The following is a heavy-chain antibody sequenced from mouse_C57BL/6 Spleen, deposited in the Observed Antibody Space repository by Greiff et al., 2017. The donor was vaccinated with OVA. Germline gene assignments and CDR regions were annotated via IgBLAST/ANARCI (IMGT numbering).Heavy chain of an antibody. CDR1: GFSLTSYA. V-gene: IGHV2-9-1*01. Sequence: VHLVESGPGLVAPSQSLSITCTVSGFSLTSYAISWVRQPPGKGLEWLGVIWTGGGTNYNSALKSRLSISKDNSKSQVFLKMNSLQTDDTARYYCARNWGYGSSYEYFDVWGTGTTVTVSS. CDR3: ARNWGYGSSYEYFDV. J-gene: IGHJ1*03. D-gene: IGHD1-1*01. CDR2: IWTGGGT.